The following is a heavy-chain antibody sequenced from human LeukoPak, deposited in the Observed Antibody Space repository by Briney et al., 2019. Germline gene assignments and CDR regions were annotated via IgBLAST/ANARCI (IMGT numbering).Heavy chain of an antibody. J-gene: IGHJ4*02. V-gene: IGHV1-69*13. CDR2: IIPIFGTA. CDR3: ARDNRDGYNYYDY. CDR1: GYTFTNYG. D-gene: IGHD5-24*01. Sequence: GASVKVSCKTSGYTFTNYGISWVRQAPGQGLEWMGGIIPIFGTANYAQKFQGRVTITADESTSTAYMELSSLRSEDTAVYYCARDNRDGYNYYDYWGQGTLVTVSS.